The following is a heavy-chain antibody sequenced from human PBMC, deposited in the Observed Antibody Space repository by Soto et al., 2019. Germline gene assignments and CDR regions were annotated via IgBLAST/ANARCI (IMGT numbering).Heavy chain of an antibody. V-gene: IGHV1-2*04. CDR1: GYTFTDYY. CDR2: INPNSGGT. Sequence: GASVKVSCKASGYTFTDYYMHWVRQAPGQGLEWMGWINPNSGGTNYAQKFQGWVTMTRDTSISTAYMELSRLRSDDTAVYYCARALKPGIAAAGRTGSYYGMDVWGQGTKVAVSS. D-gene: IGHD6-13*01. CDR3: ARALKPGIAAAGRTGSYYGMDV. J-gene: IGHJ6*02.